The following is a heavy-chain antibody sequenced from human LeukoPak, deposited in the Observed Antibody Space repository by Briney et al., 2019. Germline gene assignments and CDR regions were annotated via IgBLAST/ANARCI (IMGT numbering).Heavy chain of an antibody. CDR3: AKHLWRDLLWFGEGYYFGY. D-gene: IGHD3-10*01. Sequence: GGSLRLSCAASGFTFDDYAMSWVRQAPGKGLEWVSAISGSGGSTYYADSVKGRFTISRDNSKNTLYLQMNSLRAEDTAVYYCAKHLWRDLLWFGEGYYFGYWGQGTLVTVSS. CDR1: GFTFDDYA. V-gene: IGHV3-23*01. CDR2: ISGSGGST. J-gene: IGHJ4*02.